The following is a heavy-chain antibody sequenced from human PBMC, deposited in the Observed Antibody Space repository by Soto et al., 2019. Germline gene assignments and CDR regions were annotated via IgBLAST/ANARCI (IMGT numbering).Heavy chain of an antibody. V-gene: IGHV4-31*03. Sequence: QVQLQESGPGLVKPSQTLSLTCTVSGGSISSGGYYWSWIRQHPGKGLEWIGYIYYGGSTYFNPSLKSRLTSSVYTSKNQFSLKVNSVTAADTAVYYCARDKGSSPNAFDIWGQGTMVTVSS. J-gene: IGHJ3*02. CDR1: GGSISSGGYY. D-gene: IGHD6-13*01. CDR2: IYYGGST. CDR3: ARDKGSSPNAFDI.